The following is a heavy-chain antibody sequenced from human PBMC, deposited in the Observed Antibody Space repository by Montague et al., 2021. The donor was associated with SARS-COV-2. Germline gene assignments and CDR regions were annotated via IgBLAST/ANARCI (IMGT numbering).Heavy chain of an antibody. J-gene: IGHJ4*02. D-gene: IGHD4-17*01. CDR2: VYYSGYT. Sequence: SETLSLTCTVSGDSVSSSDHYWGWIRQPPGKGPEWLGIVYYSGYTYYNPSVKGRVTISIDASKNRFSLKLNSLTATDTAIYHCARRRLREDYFDFWGQGTLLTVSS. CDR3: ARRRLREDYFDF. CDR1: GDSVSSSDHY. V-gene: IGHV4-39*01.